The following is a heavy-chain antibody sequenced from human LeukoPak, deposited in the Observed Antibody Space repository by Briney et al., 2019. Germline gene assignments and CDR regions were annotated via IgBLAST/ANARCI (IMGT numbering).Heavy chain of an antibody. Sequence: SETLSLTCTVSGDSISSYYWGWIRQPPGKGLEWIGYTYYSGSTNYNPSLKSRVTISVDTSKNQFSLKLSSVTAADTAVYYCARQVAGSAFDIWGQGTMVTVSS. V-gene: IGHV4-59*08. CDR3: ARQVAGSAFDI. CDR1: GDSISSYY. J-gene: IGHJ3*02. CDR2: TYYSGST.